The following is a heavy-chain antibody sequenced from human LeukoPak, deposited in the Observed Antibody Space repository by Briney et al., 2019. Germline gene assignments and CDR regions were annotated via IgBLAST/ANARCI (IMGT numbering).Heavy chain of an antibody. CDR1: GFTVSNNY. Sequence: GGSLRLSCAASGFTVSNNYMSWVRQAPGKGLEWVSVIHSGGSTYYADSVKGRFTISRDDSKNTLYLQLSSLRAEDTAIYYCAGGSTMTHWNFDPRGQGTLVTVSS. D-gene: IGHD1-1*01. CDR2: IHSGGST. J-gene: IGHJ5*02. CDR3: AGGSTMTHWNFDP. V-gene: IGHV3-53*01.